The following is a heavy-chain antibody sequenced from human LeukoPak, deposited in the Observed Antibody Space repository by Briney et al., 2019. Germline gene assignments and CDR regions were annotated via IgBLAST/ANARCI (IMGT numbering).Heavy chain of an antibody. CDR1: GAFINSHY. CDR2: IYTSGST. D-gene: IGHD6-13*01. Sequence: SETLSLTCTVSGAFINSHYWSWIRQPAGKGLEWIGRIYTSGSTNYNPSLKSRVTMSVDTSKNQVSLKLSSVTAADTAVYYCAREGGKEQQLAPYYYYYMDVWGKGTTVTVSS. J-gene: IGHJ6*03. V-gene: IGHV4-4*07. CDR3: AREGGKEQQLAPYYYYYMDV.